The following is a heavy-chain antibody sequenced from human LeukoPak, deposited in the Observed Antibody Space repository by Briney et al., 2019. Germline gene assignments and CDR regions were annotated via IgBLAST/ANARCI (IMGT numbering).Heavy chain of an antibody. V-gene: IGHV5-51*01. J-gene: IGHJ6*02. D-gene: IGHD6-13*01. Sequence: GEPLKISCKGSGYSFTSYWIGWVRQMPGKGLEWMGIIYPGDSDTRYSPSFQGQVTISADKSISTAYLQWSSLKASDTAMYYCARTYSSREYGMDVWGQGTTVTVSS. CDR3: ARTYSSREYGMDV. CDR1: GYSFTSYW. CDR2: IYPGDSDT.